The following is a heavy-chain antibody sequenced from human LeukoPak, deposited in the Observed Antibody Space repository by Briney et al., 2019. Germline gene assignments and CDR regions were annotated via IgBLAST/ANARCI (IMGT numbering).Heavy chain of an antibody. D-gene: IGHD1-1*01. V-gene: IGHV3-74*01. J-gene: IGHJ4*02. CDR3: VRGNGGPEC. CDR1: GFTFSSNW. Sequence: GGSLRLSCAASGFTFSSNWIHWVRQPPGKGLVWVSRTNNDGSDTVYADSVKGRFTVSRDNAKNTLYLQMNSLRAEDTAVYYCVRGNGGPECWGQGTLVTVSS. CDR2: TNNDGSDT.